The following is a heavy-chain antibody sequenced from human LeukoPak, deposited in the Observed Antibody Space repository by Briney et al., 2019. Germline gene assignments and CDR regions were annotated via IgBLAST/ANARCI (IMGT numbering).Heavy chain of an antibody. CDR1: GGSISSGSYY. V-gene: IGHV4-61*02. J-gene: IGHJ3*02. D-gene: IGHD3-9*01. Sequence: SQTLSLTCTVSGGSISSGSYYWSWIRQPAGKGLEWIGRIYTSGSTNYNPSLKSRVTMSVDTSKNQFSLKLSSVTAADTAVYYCARDDNYDILTGYYNADAFDIWGQGTMVTVSS. CDR2: IYTSGST. CDR3: ARDDNYDILTGYYNADAFDI.